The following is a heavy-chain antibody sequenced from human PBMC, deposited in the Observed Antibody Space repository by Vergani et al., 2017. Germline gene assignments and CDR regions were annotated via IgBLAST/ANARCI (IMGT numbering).Heavy chain of an antibody. CDR1: GFTFSGSA. V-gene: IGHV3-73*01. J-gene: IGHJ4*02. Sequence: EVQLVESGGGLVQPGGSLKLSCAASGFTFSGSAMHWVRQASGKGLEWVGRIRSKANSYATAYAASVKGRFTISRDDSKNTAYLQMNSLRAEDTAVYYCARASIAVAGRVFCDYWGQGTLVTVSS. CDR3: ARASIAVAGRVFCDY. D-gene: IGHD6-19*01. CDR2: IRSKANSYAT.